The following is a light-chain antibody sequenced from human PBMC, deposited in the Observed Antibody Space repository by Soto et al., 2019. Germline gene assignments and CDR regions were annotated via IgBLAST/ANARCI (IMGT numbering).Light chain of an antibody. CDR3: QHYGSSPPMYT. J-gene: IGKJ2*01. V-gene: IGKV3-20*01. CDR1: QSVSSRY. CDR2: GAS. Sequence: EIVLTQSPGTRSLSPGERATLSCRASQSVSSRYLGWYQQKPGQAPRLLIYGASSRATGIPDRISGSVYGKDFTRTLSRLEPEDFAVYYCQHYGSSPPMYTFGQGTKLEIK.